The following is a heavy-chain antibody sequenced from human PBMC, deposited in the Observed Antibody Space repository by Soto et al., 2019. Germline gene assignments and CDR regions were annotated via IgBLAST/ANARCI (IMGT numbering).Heavy chain of an antibody. CDR2: ITSDGRST. CDR3: VKMGGFDY. J-gene: IGHJ4*01. V-gene: IGHV3-74*01. CDR1: GFAFSKYW. Sequence: GGSLSLSCVASGFAFSKYWMHWVRQAPGKGLVWLSRITSDGRSTSYADSVKGRFTISRDNANNTVFLQMNSLRAEDTAVYYCVKMGGFDYWGHGALVPVST. D-gene: IGHD3-16*01.